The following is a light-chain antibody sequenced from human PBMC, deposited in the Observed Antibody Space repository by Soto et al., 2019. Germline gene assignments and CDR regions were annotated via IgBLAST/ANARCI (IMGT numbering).Light chain of an antibody. V-gene: IGKV1-39*01. CDR2: AAS. Sequence: DIQMTQSPSSLSASVGDRVTITCRASQSISSYLNCYQQKPGKAPKLLIYAASSLQSGVPSRFSGSGSGTDFTLTISSLQPEDYDTYSSQMSSSNLCTFVQ. J-gene: IGKJ1*01. CDR3: QMSSSNLCT. CDR1: QSISSY.